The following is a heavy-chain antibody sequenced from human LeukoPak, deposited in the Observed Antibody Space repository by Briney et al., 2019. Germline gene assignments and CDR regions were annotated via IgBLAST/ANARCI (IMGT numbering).Heavy chain of an antibody. CDR3: ARGETYYDILTGYRIMYYFDY. CDR1: GGSLSGYY. J-gene: IGHJ4*02. V-gene: IGHV4-34*01. Sequence: SETLSLTCAVYGGSLSGYYWSWIRQPPGKGLEWIGEINHSGSTNYNPSLKSRVTISVDTSKNQFSLKLSSVTAADTAVYYCARGETYYDILTGYRIMYYFDYWGQGTLVTVSS. CDR2: INHSGST. D-gene: IGHD3-9*01.